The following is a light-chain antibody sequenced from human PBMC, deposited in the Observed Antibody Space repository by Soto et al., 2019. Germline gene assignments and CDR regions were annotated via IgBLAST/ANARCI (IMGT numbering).Light chain of an antibody. CDR3: QQYGSSPQT. J-gene: IGKJ1*01. CDR2: GAS. CDR1: QSVSGY. Sequence: EIVLTQSPGTLSLSPGERATLSCRASQSVSGYLAWYQQQPGQAPRLLIYGASSRATGIPDRFSGSGSGTDFTLTINRLEPEEFVVYYCQQYGSSPQTFGQVTKVEIK. V-gene: IGKV3-20*01.